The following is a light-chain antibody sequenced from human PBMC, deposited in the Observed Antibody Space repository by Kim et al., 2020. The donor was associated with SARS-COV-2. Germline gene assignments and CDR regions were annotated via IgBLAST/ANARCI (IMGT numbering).Light chain of an antibody. CDR1: TNKIGNKG. CDR2: RNN. V-gene: IGLV10-54*01. J-gene: IGLJ3*02. CDR3: SAWDSSLSRWV. Sequence: SPTATHTSSGNTNKIGNKGTAWLRRHHDNPPKLLSYRNNNRPSGISERLSASRSGNTASLTITGLQPEDEADYYCSAWDSSLSRWVFGGGTQLTVL.